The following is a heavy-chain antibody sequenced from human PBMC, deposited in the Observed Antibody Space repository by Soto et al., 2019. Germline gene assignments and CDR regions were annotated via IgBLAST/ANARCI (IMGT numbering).Heavy chain of an antibody. D-gene: IGHD2-15*01. Sequence: QVQLVESGGGVVQPGRSLRLSCVASGFTFNSHGMHWVRQAPGKGLEWVADIWYDGSNKYYADSVKGRFTISRDNSKNTLYLEMNSLRAKNTAVYYCARGGTRYAMDVWGQGTTVTVSS. V-gene: IGHV3-33*01. CDR3: ARGGTRYAMDV. CDR1: GFTFNSHG. CDR2: IWYDGSNK. J-gene: IGHJ6*02.